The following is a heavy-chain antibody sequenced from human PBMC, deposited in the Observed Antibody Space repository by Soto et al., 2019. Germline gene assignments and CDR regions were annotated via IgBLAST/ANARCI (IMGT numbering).Heavy chain of an antibody. J-gene: IGHJ4*02. V-gene: IGHV1-69*01. CDR1: GGIFSSYA. CDR2: IIPIFGTA. CDR3: ATDAPNLRLTGITRPLDY. Sequence: QVQLVQSGAEVKKPGSSVKVSCKASGGIFSSYAISWIRQAPGQGPEWMGGIIPIFGTANYAQKFQGRVTITADESTTTAYMQLTGLRSDDSAVYYCATDAPNLRLTGITRPLDYWGQGTLVTVSS. D-gene: IGHD1-1*01.